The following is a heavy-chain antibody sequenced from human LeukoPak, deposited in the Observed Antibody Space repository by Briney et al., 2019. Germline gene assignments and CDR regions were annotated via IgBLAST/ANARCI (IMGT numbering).Heavy chain of an antibody. D-gene: IGHD6-19*01. CDR2: IYTSGST. J-gene: IGHJ4*02. CDR1: GGSISSGSYY. V-gene: IGHV4-61*02. Sequence: PSETLSLTCTVSGGSISSGSYYWRWIRQPAGKGLEWIGRIYTSGSTNYNPSLKSRVTLSVDTSKNQFSLKLSSVTAADTAVYYCARLDSSGWGYFDYCGQGTLVTVSS. CDR3: ARLDSSGWGYFDY.